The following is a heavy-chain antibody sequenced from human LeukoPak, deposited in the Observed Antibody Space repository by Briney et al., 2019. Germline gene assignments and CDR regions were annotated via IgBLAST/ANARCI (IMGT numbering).Heavy chain of an antibody. Sequence: PSETLSLTCAVYGGSFSGYYWSWIRQPPGKGLEWIGEINHSGSTNYNPSLKSRVTISVDTSKNQFSLKLSSVTAADTAVYYCARGSVVVPAGQKKRRNWFDPWGQGTLVTVSS. CDR3: ARGSVVVPAGQKKRRNWFDP. CDR1: GGSFSGYY. V-gene: IGHV4-34*01. CDR2: INHSGST. J-gene: IGHJ5*02. D-gene: IGHD2-2*01.